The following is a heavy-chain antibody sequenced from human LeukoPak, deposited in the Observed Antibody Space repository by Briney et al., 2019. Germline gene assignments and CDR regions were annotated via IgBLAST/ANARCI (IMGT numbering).Heavy chain of an antibody. Sequence: ASVKVSCKASGYTFTSYGISWVRQAPGQGLERMGWISAYNGNTNYAQKLQGRVTMTTDTSTSTAYMELRSLRSDGTAVYYCATGSMVVTTFDYWGQGTLVTVSS. CDR1: GYTFTSYG. V-gene: IGHV1-18*01. J-gene: IGHJ4*02. D-gene: IGHD4-23*01. CDR3: ATGSMVVTTFDY. CDR2: ISAYNGNT.